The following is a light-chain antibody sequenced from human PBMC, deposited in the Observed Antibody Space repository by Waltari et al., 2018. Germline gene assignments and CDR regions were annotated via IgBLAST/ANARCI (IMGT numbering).Light chain of an antibody. CDR2: WAS. J-gene: IGKJ2*03. CDR1: RTVLYDSNNKNY. Sequence: DIVMTQSPDSLAVSLGERATINCKSRRTVLYDSNNKNYLAWYQRKPGQPPNLLIYWASTRKSGVPDRFSGSGSGTDFTLTISTLQAEDVAVYYCHQYYNTPYSYGQGTKLEIK. CDR3: HQYYNTPYS. V-gene: IGKV4-1*01.